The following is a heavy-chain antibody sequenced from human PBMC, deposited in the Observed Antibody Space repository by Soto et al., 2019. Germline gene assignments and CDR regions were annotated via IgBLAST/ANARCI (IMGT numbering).Heavy chain of an antibody. CDR1: GFTFSSYA. V-gene: IGHV3-64D*06. D-gene: IGHD3-16*01. J-gene: IGHJ4*02. CDR3: VKEGVSGFDY. CDR2: ISSNGGST. Sequence: GGSLRLSCSASGFTFSSYAMHWVRQAPGNGLEYVSAISSNGGSTYYADSVKGRFTISRDNSKNTLYLQMSSLRAEDTAVYYCVKEGVSGFDYWGQGTLVTVSS.